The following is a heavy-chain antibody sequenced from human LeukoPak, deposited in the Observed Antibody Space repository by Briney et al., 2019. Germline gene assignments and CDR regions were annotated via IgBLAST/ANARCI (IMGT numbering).Heavy chain of an antibody. D-gene: IGHD3-22*01. CDR2: IFYSGST. J-gene: IGHJ3*02. CDR3: ARDRKPVYYYDSSGPDAFDI. Sequence: PSETLSLTCTVSGGSLSSYYWSWVRQPPGKGLEYIGYIFYSGSTNYNPSLKSRVTISVDTSKNQFSLNLSSVTPADTAVYYCARDRKPVYYYDSSGPDAFDIWGRGTMVTVSS. V-gene: IGHV4-59*01. CDR1: GGSLSSYY.